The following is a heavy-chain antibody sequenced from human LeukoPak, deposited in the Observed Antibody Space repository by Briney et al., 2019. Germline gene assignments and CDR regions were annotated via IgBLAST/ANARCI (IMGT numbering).Heavy chain of an antibody. J-gene: IGHJ4*02. V-gene: IGHV4-39*01. CDR2: IYYSGST. CDR3: ARIVGATTRPFDY. Sequence: SETLSLTCTVSGGSISSSSYYWGWIRQPPGKGLERIGSIYYSGSTYYSPSLKSRLTISVDTSKNQFSLKLSSVTSADTAVYYCARIVGATTRPFDYWGQGTLVTVSS. D-gene: IGHD1-26*01. CDR1: GGSISSSSYY.